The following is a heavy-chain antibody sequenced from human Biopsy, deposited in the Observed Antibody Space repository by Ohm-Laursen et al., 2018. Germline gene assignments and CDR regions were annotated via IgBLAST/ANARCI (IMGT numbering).Heavy chain of an antibody. V-gene: IGHV1-58*02. CDR2: IVVGGGNT. J-gene: IGHJ4*02. D-gene: IGHD2-21*02. Sequence: ASVKVSCKTSGFTFTRSAMQWVRQARGQRLKWIGWIVVGGGNTNYAQKFQERVTITRDMSTSTAYMELSSLRSEDTAVYYCASRPNCGGDCSSGFDYWGQGTLVTVSS. CDR1: GFTFTRSA. CDR3: ASRPNCGGDCSSGFDY.